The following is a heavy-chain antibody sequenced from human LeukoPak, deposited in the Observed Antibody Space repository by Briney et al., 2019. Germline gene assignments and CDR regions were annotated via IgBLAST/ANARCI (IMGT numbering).Heavy chain of an antibody. CDR1: GFTFSSYS. J-gene: IGHJ3*02. D-gene: IGHD6-13*01. CDR2: ISSSSSYI. Sequence: GGSLRLSCAASGFTFSSYSMNWVRQAPGKGLEWVSSISSSSSYIYYADSVKGRFTISRDNAKNSLYLQMNSLRAEDTAVYYCARESQQPGAFDIWGQGTMVTVSP. CDR3: ARESQQPGAFDI. V-gene: IGHV3-21*01.